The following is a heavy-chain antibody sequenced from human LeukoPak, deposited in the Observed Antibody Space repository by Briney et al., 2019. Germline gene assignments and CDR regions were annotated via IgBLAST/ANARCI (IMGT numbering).Heavy chain of an antibody. CDR3: ATYKQELAFDS. V-gene: IGHV4-4*07. D-gene: IGHD6-13*01. CDR2: IYTDGST. CDR1: GGPMYSYY. J-gene: IGHJ4*02. Sequence: PSETLSLTCTVSGGPMYSYYWTWIRQLAGRGLEWIGRIYTDGSTNYNPSLKSRVTMSVDTSKKEFSLKLNSVTAADTAIYYCATYKQELAFDSWGQGTLVTVSS.